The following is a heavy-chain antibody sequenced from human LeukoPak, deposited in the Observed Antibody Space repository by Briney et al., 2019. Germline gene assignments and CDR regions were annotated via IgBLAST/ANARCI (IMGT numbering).Heavy chain of an antibody. CDR2: MNPNSGNT. D-gene: IGHD5-18*01. CDR3: ARAGADSYGDS. V-gene: IGHV1-8*01. J-gene: IGHJ5*02. Sequence: GASVKVSCKASGYTLTTYDINWVRQATGQGLEWMGLMNPNSGNTGYAQKFQGRVTMTRNTSITTAYMELSSLRSEDTAVYYCARAGADSYGDSWGQGTLVTVSS. CDR1: GYTLTTYD.